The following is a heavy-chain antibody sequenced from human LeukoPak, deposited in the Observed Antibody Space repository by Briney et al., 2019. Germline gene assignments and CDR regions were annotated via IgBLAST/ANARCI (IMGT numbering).Heavy chain of an antibody. CDR1: GGTFSSYG. J-gene: IGHJ6*02. Sequence: ASVKVSCKASGGTFSSYGISWVRQAPGQGLEWMGWISAYNGNTNYAQKLQGRVTMTTDTSTSTAYMELRSLRSDDTAVYYCARVPNYYDSSGYPSYGMDVWGQGTTVTVSS. CDR2: ISAYNGNT. V-gene: IGHV1-18*01. D-gene: IGHD3-22*01. CDR3: ARVPNYYDSSGYPSYGMDV.